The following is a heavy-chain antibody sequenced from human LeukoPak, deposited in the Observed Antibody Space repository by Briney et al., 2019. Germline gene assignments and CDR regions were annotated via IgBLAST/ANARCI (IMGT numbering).Heavy chain of an antibody. D-gene: IGHD2-15*01. V-gene: IGHV4-39*01. CDR2: IYYSGST. Sequence: PSETLSLTCTVSGGSISSSSYYWGWIRQPPGKGLEWIGSIYYSGSTYYNPSLKSRVTISVDTSKNQFSLKLSSVTAADTAVYYCAVFRVVAALGNWFDPWGQGTLVTVSS. CDR3: AVFRVVAALGNWFDP. J-gene: IGHJ5*02. CDR1: GGSISSSSYY.